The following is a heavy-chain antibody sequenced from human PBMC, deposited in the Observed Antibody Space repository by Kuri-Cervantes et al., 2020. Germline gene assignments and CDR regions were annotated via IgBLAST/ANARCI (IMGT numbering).Heavy chain of an antibody. J-gene: IGHJ3*02. CDR3: AREQYSDNAFDI. V-gene: IGHV3-7*01. CDR2: IKQDGSEQ. Sequence: GESLKISCAASGFTFSSNWMTWVRQVPGKGLEWVANIKQDGSEQNYVDSVKGRFTISRDNAKNSLYLQMNSLRAEDTAVYYCAREQYSDNAFDIWGQGTMVTVSS. CDR1: GFTFSSNW. D-gene: IGHD1-26*01.